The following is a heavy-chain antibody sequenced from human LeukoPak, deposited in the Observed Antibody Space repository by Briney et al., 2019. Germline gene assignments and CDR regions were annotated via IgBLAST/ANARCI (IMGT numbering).Heavy chain of an antibody. CDR3: ATLQNWRFDY. J-gene: IGHJ4*02. D-gene: IGHD1-1*01. CDR1: GFAFSDFY. CDR2: ISHDGSQK. V-gene: IGHV3-7*03. Sequence: GGSLRLSCAASGFAFSDFYMSWVRQAPGKGLQWVAGISHDGSQKHYMDSMKGRFSISRDNAKNSLYLQLSSLRAEDTAVYYCATLQNWRFDYWGQGALVAVSS.